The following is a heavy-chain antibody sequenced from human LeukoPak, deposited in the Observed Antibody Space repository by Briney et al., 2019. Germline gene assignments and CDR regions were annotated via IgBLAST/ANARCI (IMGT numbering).Heavy chain of an antibody. CDR2: IDHSGST. D-gene: IGHD4-11*01. V-gene: IGHV4-34*01. Sequence: PSETLSLTCAVYGGSFSGYYWSWIRQPPGKGLEWIGEIDHSGSTNYNPSLKSRVTISVDTSKNQFSLKLSSVTAADTAVYYCARERRLQNQYYYYYMDVWGKGTTVTVSS. J-gene: IGHJ6*03. CDR1: GGSFSGYY. CDR3: ARERRLQNQYYYYYMDV.